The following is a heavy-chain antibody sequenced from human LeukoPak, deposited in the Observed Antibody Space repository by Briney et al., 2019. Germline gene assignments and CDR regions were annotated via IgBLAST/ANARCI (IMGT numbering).Heavy chain of an antibody. V-gene: IGHV4-34*01. Sequence: GSLRLSCAASGFTFSTYWMSWVRQAPGKGLEWIGEINHSGSTNYNPSLKSRVTISVDTSKNQFSLKLSSVTAADTAVYYCARHGGLTMVRYYYFDYWGQGTLVTVSS. D-gene: IGHD3-10*01. CDR1: GFTFSTYW. J-gene: IGHJ4*02. CDR2: INHSGST. CDR3: ARHGGLTMVRYYYFDY.